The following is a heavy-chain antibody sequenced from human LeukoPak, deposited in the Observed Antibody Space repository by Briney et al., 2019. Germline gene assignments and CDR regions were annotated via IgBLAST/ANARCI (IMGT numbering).Heavy chain of an antibody. D-gene: IGHD3-10*01. Sequence: GGSLRLPCAASGFTFSSYAMSWVRQAPGKGLEWVSAISGSGGSTYYADSVKGRFTISRDNSKNTLYLQMNSLRAEDTAVYYCAKGVWFGELLSYMDVWGKGTTVTVSS. J-gene: IGHJ6*03. CDR3: AKGVWFGELLSYMDV. V-gene: IGHV3-23*01. CDR2: ISGSGGST. CDR1: GFTFSSYA.